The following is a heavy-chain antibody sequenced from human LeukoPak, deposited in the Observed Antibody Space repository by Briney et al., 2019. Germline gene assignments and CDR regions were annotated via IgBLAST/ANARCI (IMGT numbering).Heavy chain of an antibody. D-gene: IGHD1-26*01. CDR3: AKLEFVGLAFYI. CDR2: ISWNSGSI. J-gene: IGHJ3*02. CDR1: GFTFDDYA. V-gene: IGHV3-9*01. Sequence: GGSLRLSCAASGFTFDDYAMHWVRQAPGKGLEWVSGISWNSGSIGYADSVKGRFTISRDNAKNSLYLQMNSLRAEDTALYYCAKLEFVGLAFYIWGQGTMVTVSS.